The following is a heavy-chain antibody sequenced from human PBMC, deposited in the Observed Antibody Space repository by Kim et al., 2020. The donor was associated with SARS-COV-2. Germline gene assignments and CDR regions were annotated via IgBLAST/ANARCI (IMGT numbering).Heavy chain of an antibody. D-gene: IGHD4-17*01. Sequence: SETLSLTCTVSGGSISSSSYYWGWIRQPPGKGLEWIGSIYYSGSTYYNPSLKSRVTISVDTSKNQFSLKLSSVTAADTAVYYCAGQTTVTTLDAFDIWGQGTMVTVSS. CDR2: IYYSGST. J-gene: IGHJ3*02. V-gene: IGHV4-39*01. CDR3: AGQTTVTTLDAFDI. CDR1: GGSISSSSYY.